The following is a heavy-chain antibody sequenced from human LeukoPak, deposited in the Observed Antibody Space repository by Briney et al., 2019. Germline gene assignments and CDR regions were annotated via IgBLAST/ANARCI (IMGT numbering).Heavy chain of an antibody. V-gene: IGHV3-66*01. D-gene: IGHD1-26*01. CDR2: IYSGGST. J-gene: IGHJ4*02. Sequence: GGSLRLSCAASGFTVSSNHMSWVRQAPGKGLEWVSVIYSGGSTYYADSVKGRFTISRDNSKNTLYLQMNSLRAEDTAVYYCARDGTAGATLFDYWGQGTLVTVSS. CDR3: ARDGTAGATLFDY. CDR1: GFTVSSNH.